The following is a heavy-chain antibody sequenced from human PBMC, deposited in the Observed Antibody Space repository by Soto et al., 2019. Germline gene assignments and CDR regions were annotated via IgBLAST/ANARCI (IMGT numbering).Heavy chain of an antibody. D-gene: IGHD3-16*02. CDR3: ARDRLRLGELSLLGYFDY. V-gene: IGHV3-23*01. Sequence: AFTFSSYAMSWVRQAPGKGLEWDAAINGSGGSTYYADSVKGRFTISRDNSKNTLSVQMDSLRAEDTAVYYCARDRLRLGELSLLGYFDYWGQGTLVTVSS. CDR1: AFTFSSYA. J-gene: IGHJ4*02. CDR2: INGSGGST.